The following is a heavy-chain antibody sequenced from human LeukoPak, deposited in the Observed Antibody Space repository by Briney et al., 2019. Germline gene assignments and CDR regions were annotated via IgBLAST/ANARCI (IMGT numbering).Heavy chain of an antibody. D-gene: IGHD1-26*01. J-gene: IGHJ5*02. CDR1: GGSINNYY. Sequence: SETLSLTCTVSGGSINNYYWSWIRQPPGKGLEWIGYIYYTGGTFYNPSLKSRVTISVDTSKNQFSLRLTSVTAADAAVYYCARGELLRNNWFDTWGQGTLVTVSS. V-gene: IGHV4-59*01. CDR3: ARGELLRNNWFDT. CDR2: IYYTGGT.